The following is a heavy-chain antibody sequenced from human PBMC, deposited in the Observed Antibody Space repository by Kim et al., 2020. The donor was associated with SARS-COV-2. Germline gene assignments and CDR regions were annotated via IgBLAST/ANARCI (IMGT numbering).Heavy chain of an antibody. J-gene: IGHJ5*02. Sequence: AQKFQGRVTMTRDTSTSTVYMELSSLRSEDTAVYYCARDYRSGAARFDPWGQGTLVTVSS. CDR3: ARDYRSGAARFDP. V-gene: IGHV1-46*01. D-gene: IGHD3-10*01.